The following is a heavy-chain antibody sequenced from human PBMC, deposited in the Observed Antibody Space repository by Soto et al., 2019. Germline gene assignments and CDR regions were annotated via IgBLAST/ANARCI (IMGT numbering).Heavy chain of an antibody. Sequence: EVQLVQSGAEVKKPGESLKISCKGSGYSFTSYWIGWVRQMPGKGLEWMGIIYPGDSDTGYSPSFQGQVTISADKSIRTAYLQWRSLKASDTAMYYCASSIAAAGRAGYFDLWGRGTLVTVSS. CDR2: IYPGDSDT. D-gene: IGHD6-13*01. J-gene: IGHJ2*01. CDR1: GYSFTSYW. CDR3: ASSIAAAGRAGYFDL. V-gene: IGHV5-51*03.